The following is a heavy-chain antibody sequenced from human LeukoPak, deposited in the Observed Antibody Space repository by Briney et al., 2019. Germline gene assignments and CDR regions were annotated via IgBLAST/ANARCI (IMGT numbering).Heavy chain of an antibody. J-gene: IGHJ5*02. CDR3: ARVQFGVVLGGDNWFDP. V-gene: IGHV4-31*03. D-gene: IGHD3-3*01. CDR2: IYYSGST. Sequence: SETLSLTCTVSGGSISSGGYYRSWIRQHPGKGLEWIGYIYYSGSTYYNPSLKSRVTISVDTSKNQFSLKLSSVTAADTAVYYCARVQFGVVLGGDNWFDPWGQGTLVTVSS. CDR1: GGSISSGGYY.